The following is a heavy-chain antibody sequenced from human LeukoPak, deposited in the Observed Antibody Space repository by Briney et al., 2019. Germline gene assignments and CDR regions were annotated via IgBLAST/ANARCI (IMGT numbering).Heavy chain of an antibody. Sequence: TASETLSLTCTVSDGSISRHYWSWIRQPPGKGLEWIGYIYYSGRTKWNPSLQSRVTVSLDTSENNISLKLPSVTAADTAVYYCARLLDNDSSGDPDTFDMWGQGTVVTVSS. V-gene: IGHV4-59*11. D-gene: IGHD3-22*01. CDR2: IYYSGRT. J-gene: IGHJ3*02. CDR1: DGSISRHY. CDR3: ARLLDNDSSGDPDTFDM.